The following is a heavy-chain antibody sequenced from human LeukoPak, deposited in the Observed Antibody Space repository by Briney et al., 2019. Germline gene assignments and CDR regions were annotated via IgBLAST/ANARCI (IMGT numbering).Heavy chain of an antibody. V-gene: IGHV4-4*07. J-gene: IGHJ3*02. D-gene: IGHD2/OR15-2a*01. CDR1: GGSTSSYY. CDR2: IYTSGST. Sequence: SETLSLTCTVSGGSTSSYYWSWIRQPAGKGLEWIGRIYTSGSTNYNPSLKSRVTMSVDTSKNQFSLKLSSVTAADTAVYYCARRGKKDLSNNRFYRDNLGQGTMVTVSS. CDR3: ARRGKKDLSNNRFYRDN.